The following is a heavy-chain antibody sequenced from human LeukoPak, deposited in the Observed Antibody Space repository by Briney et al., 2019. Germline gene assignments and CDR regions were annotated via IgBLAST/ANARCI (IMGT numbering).Heavy chain of an antibody. Sequence: PGGSLRLSCAASGFTFSSYSMNWVRQAPGKGLEWVSSISSSSSYIYYADSVEGRFTISRDDAKNSLYLQMNSLRAEDTAVYYCARATPNYGDRDYWGQGTLVTVSS. CDR1: GFTFSSYS. V-gene: IGHV3-21*01. D-gene: IGHD4-17*01. J-gene: IGHJ4*02. CDR3: ARATPNYGDRDY. CDR2: ISSSSSYI.